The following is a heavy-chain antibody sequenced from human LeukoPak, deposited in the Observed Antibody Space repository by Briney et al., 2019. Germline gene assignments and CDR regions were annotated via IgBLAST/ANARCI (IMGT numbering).Heavy chain of an antibody. CDR2: IIPIFGTA. V-gene: IGHV1-69*13. CDR1: GDTFSSYA. D-gene: IGHD1-26*01. Sequence: SVKVSCKASGDTFSSYAISWVRQAPGQGLEWMGGIIPIFGTANYAQKFQGRVTITADESTSTAYMELSSLRSEDTAVYYCASANGVLLKAFDYWGQGTLVTVSS. CDR3: ASANGVLLKAFDY. J-gene: IGHJ4*02.